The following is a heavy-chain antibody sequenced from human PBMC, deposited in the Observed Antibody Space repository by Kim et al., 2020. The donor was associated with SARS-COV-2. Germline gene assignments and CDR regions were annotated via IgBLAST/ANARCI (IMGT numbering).Heavy chain of an antibody. D-gene: IGHD6-19*01. V-gene: IGHV4-59*01. Sequence: SETLSLTCTVSGGSISSYYWSWIRQPPGKGLEWIGYIYYSGSTNYNPSLKSRVTISVDTSKNQFSLKLSSVTAADTAVYYCAGRPTAGYSSGWYYADDA. CDR3: AGRPTAGYSSGWYYADDA. J-gene: IGHJ3*01. CDR1: GGSISSYY. CDR2: IYYSGST.